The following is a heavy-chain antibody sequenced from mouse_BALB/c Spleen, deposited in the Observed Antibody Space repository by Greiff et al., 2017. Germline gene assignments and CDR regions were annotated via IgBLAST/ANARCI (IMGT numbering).Heavy chain of an antibody. Sequence: EVMLVESGGGLVQPGGSMKLSCVASGFTFSNYWMNWVRQSPEKGLEWVAEIRLKSNNYATHYAESVKGRFTISRDDSKSSVYLQMNNLRAEDTGIYYCTRPTKWAWFAYWGQGTLVTVSA. CDR3: TRPTKWAWFAY. D-gene: IGHD1-1*01. CDR1: GFTFSNYW. CDR2: IRLKSNNYAT. V-gene: IGHV6-6*02. J-gene: IGHJ3*01.